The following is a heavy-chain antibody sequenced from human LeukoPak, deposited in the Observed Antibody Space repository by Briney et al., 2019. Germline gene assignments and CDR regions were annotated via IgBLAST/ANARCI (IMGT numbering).Heavy chain of an antibody. V-gene: IGHV3-73*01. J-gene: IGHJ3*02. D-gene: IGHD4/OR15-4a*01. CDR1: GFTLSGSA. CDR2: IRSKANSYAT. Sequence: GGSLRLSCAASGFTLSGSAMHWVRQASGKGLEWVGRIRSKANSYATAYTASVKGRFTISRDDSNNTAYLQMNSLKTEDTAVYYCSTRVPNAFDIWGQGTMVTVSS. CDR3: STRVPNAFDI.